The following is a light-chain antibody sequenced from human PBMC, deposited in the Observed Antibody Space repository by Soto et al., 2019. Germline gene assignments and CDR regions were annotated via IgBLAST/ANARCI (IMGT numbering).Light chain of an antibody. CDR1: QSVTSSN. V-gene: IGKV3-20*01. CDR3: QQYEASHRN. Sequence: EIVLTQSPGTLSLSPGERATLSCRASQSVTSSNLAWYQQRPGQAPRLLIHGASIRATGIPGRFSGSGSGTDFTLTISRLEPEDFEVYYCQQYEASHRNFGQGTKADIX. J-gene: IGKJ2*01. CDR2: GAS.